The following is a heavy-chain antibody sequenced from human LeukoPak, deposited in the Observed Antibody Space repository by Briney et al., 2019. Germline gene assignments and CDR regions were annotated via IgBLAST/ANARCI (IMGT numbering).Heavy chain of an antibody. V-gene: IGHV3-23*01. J-gene: IGHJ4*02. D-gene: IGHD3-22*01. CDR1: GFTFSSYA. CDR2: ISASGGST. Sequence: GGSLRLSCAASGFTFSSYAMSWVRQAPGKGLEWVSTISASGGSTGYADSVKGRFTISRDSSKNTLYLQMNSLRAEDTAVYYCTKDDGYYDSSGSFLFDSWGQGTLVPVSS. CDR3: TKDDGYYDSSGSFLFDS.